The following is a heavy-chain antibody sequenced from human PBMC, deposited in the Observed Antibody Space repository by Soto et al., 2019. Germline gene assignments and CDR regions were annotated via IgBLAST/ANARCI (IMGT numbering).Heavy chain of an antibody. CDR3: ARSYYDRSGYAVDP. Sequence: QVQLQESGPGLVKPSETLSLTCRVSGGSISDDYWSWIRQPPGKRLEWIGYMYKGGSINYNPSLKSRVTIXVXTXXNPFSLKLSSVTAADTAVYYCARSYYDRSGYAVDPWGQGTLVTVSS. J-gene: IGHJ5*02. CDR2: MYKGGSI. CDR1: GGSISDDY. D-gene: IGHD3-22*01. V-gene: IGHV4-4*09.